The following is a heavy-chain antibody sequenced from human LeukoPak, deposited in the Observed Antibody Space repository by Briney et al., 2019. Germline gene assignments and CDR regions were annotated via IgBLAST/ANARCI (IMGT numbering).Heavy chain of an antibody. D-gene: IGHD2-21*02. CDR1: GGPISSGGYY. V-gene: IGHV4-31*03. CDR3: ARAPGCGGDCYPEIDAFDI. Sequence: SSETLSLTCTVSGGPISSGGYYWSWIRQHPGKGLEWIGYIYYSGSTYHNPSLKSRVTISVDTSKNQFSLKLSSVTAADTAVYYCARAPGCGGDCYPEIDAFDIWGQGTMVAVSS. J-gene: IGHJ3*02. CDR2: IYYSGST.